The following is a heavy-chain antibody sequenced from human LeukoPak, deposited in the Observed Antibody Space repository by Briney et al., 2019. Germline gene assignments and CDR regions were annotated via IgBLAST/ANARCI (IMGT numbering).Heavy chain of an antibody. Sequence: GGSLRLSCAASGFTFSDYYMSWIRQAPGKGLEWVSYISSSGSTIYYADSVKGRFTISRDNAKNTLYLQMNSLRAEDTAVYYCAKDLDTMVRGVTHAFDIWGQGTMVTVSS. CDR1: GFTFSDYY. CDR3: AKDLDTMVRGVTHAFDI. D-gene: IGHD3-10*01. CDR2: ISSSGSTI. J-gene: IGHJ3*02. V-gene: IGHV3-11*04.